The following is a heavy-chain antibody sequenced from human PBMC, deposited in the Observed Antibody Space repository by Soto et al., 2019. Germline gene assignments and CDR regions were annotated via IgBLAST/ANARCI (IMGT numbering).Heavy chain of an antibody. Sequence: EVQLVESGGGLVQPGGSLRLSCAASGFTVSSNSMSWVRQAPGKGLEWVSVIYSGGSTYYADSVKGRFTISRDNFKNTLYLQMNSLRAEDTAVYYCAREPYSYGPVDVWGQGTTVTVSS. D-gene: IGHD5-18*01. CDR2: IYSGGST. J-gene: IGHJ6*02. V-gene: IGHV3-66*01. CDR3: AREPYSYGPVDV. CDR1: GFTVSSNS.